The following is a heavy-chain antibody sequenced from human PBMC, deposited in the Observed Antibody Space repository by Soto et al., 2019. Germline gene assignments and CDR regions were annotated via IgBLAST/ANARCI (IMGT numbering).Heavy chain of an antibody. V-gene: IGHV1-69*13. J-gene: IGHJ6*04. CDR2: IIPIFGTA. D-gene: IGHD2-2*01. Sequence: SVKVSCKASGGTFSSYAISWVRQAPGQGLEWMGGIIPIFGTANYAQKFQGRVTITAYESTSTAYMELSSLRSEDTAVYYCAKPAANYYYYGMDVWGKWTTVTVSS. CDR1: GGTFSSYA. CDR3: AKPAANYYYYGMDV.